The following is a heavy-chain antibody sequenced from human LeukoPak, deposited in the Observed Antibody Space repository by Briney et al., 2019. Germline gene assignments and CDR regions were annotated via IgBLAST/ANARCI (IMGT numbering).Heavy chain of an antibody. CDR1: GFTFSSYG. V-gene: IGHV3-30*18. Sequence: PGRSLRLSCAPSGFTFSSYGMHWVRQAPGKGLEGVAVISYDGSNKYYADSVKGRFTISRDNSKNTLYLQMNSLRAEDTAVYYCAKDRGYSSGWYDYWGQGTLVTVSS. D-gene: IGHD6-19*01. J-gene: IGHJ4*02. CDR2: ISYDGSNK. CDR3: AKDRGYSSGWYDY.